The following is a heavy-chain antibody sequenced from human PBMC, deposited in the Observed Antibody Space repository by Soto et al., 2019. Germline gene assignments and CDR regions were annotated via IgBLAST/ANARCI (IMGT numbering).Heavy chain of an antibody. Sequence: PSETLSLTCTVSGGPISTYYWSWIRQPPGKGLXWIXXIXXSXXXXXNXXLKSRVIVSIDTSKNQFSLRLSSVTAAETAVYYCARGWSSSDNWFDPWGQGTLVTVSS. CDR1: GGPISTYY. J-gene: IGHJ5*02. V-gene: IGHV4-59*01. CDR3: ARGWSSSDNWFDP. CDR2: IXXSXXX. D-gene: IGHD6-6*01.